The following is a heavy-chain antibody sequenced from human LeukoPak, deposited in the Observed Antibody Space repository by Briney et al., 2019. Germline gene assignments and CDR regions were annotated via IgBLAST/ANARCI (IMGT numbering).Heavy chain of an antibody. J-gene: IGHJ6*03. Sequence: GGSLRLSCAASGFTFSGYGMHWVRQAPGKGLEWVAFIRYDGSNKYYADSVKGRFTISRDNSKNTLYLQMNSLRAEDTAVYYCAKDQQWLVRVCYYYYMDVGGRRTTVTISS. CDR1: GFTFSGYG. CDR3: AKDQQWLVRVCYYYYMDV. D-gene: IGHD6-19*01. CDR2: IRYDGSNK. V-gene: IGHV3-30*02.